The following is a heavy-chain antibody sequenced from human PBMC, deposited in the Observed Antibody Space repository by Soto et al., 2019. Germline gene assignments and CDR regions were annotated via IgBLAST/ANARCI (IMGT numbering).Heavy chain of an antibody. J-gene: IGHJ4*02. V-gene: IGHV3-11*01. CDR1: GFTFSDYY. CDR2: ISSSGTTI. CDR3: ARPTDYDFWSGYYVDY. D-gene: IGHD3-3*01. Sequence: GGSLRLSCAASGFTFSDYYMSWIRQAPGKGLEWVSYISSSGTTIYYADSVKGRFTISRDNAKNSLYLQMNSLTAEDTAVYYCARPTDYDFWSGYYVDYWGQGTLVTVSS.